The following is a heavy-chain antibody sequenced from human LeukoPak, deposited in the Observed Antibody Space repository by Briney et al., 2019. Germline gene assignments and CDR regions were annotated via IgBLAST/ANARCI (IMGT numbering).Heavy chain of an antibody. CDR3: ARQSRDGDYIAKLFDY. Sequence: SETLSLTCIVSGGSLSNYYWSWIRQPPGKGLEWIGYIYYSGSINYNPSLKSRVTISVDMSKNQFSLQLSSVTAADTAVYYCARQSRDGDYIAKLFDYWGQGTLVTVSP. V-gene: IGHV4-59*08. CDR1: GGSLSNYY. CDR2: IYYSGSI. J-gene: IGHJ4*02. D-gene: IGHD4-17*01.